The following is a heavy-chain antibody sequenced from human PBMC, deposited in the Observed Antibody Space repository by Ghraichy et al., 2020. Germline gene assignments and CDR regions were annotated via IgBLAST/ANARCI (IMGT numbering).Heavy chain of an antibody. CDR1: GGSFSGYY. V-gene: IGHV4-34*01. J-gene: IGHJ2*01. CDR3: ARAHSGSYRRYWYFDL. D-gene: IGHD1-26*01. CDR2: INHSGST. Sequence: SETLSLTCAVYGGSFSGYYWSWIRQPPGKGLEWIGEINHSGSTNYNPSLKSRVTISVDTSKNQFSLKLSSVTAADTAVYYCARAHSGSYRRYWYFDLWGRGTLVTVSS.